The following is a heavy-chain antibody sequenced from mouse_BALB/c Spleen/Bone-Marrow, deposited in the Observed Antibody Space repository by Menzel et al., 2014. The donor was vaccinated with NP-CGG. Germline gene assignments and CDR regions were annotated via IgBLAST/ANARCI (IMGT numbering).Heavy chain of an antibody. CDR2: IDPAYGNT. CDR1: GFNIKDTY. V-gene: IGHV14-3*02. D-gene: IGHD2-14*01. Sequence: EVHLVESGAELVKPGASVKLSCTASGFNIKDTYLHWVKQRPEQGLEWIGRIDPAYGNTKYDPKFQGKATITADTSSNTAYLQLSSLTSEDTAVYYCASYRYAWYFDVWGAGTTVTVSS. J-gene: IGHJ1*01. CDR3: ASYRYAWYFDV.